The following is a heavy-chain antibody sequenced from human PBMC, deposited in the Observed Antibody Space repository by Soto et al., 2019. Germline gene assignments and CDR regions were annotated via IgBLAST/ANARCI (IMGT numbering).Heavy chain of an antibody. CDR2: ISYDGTDE. D-gene: IGHD1-1*01. CDR3: AKQESDWNDRFDY. Sequence: QVQLVESGGGVVQPGRSLRLSCAASGFSFSSYGMHWVRQAPGKGLEWVAMISYDGTDEYYADSVKGRFTISRDNSKKAVYLQMNSLRAEDTAVYYWAKQESDWNDRFDYWGQGTLVTVSS. J-gene: IGHJ4*02. V-gene: IGHV3-30*18. CDR1: GFSFSSYG.